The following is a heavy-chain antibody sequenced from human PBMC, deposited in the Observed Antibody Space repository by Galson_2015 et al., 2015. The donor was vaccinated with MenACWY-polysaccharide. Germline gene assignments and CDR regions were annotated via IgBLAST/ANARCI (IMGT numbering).Heavy chain of an antibody. CDR3: ASEGFCSDGAFYFYDY. CDR1: GFTFSNYG. J-gene: IGHJ4*02. Sequence: SLRLSCAASGFTFSNYGMALVRQAPGKGLDWVSAISRSGTSYYAASEKGRFTISRDNSNNTLYLQMNSMRVEDTAVYYCASEGFCSDGAFYFYDYWGQGTLVAVSS. CDR2: ISRSGTS. D-gene: IGHD2-15*01. V-gene: IGHV3-23*01.